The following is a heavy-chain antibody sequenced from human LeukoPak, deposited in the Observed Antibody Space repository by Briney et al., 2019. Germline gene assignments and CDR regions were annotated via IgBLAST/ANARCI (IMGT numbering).Heavy chain of an antibody. CDR3: ARGMVPTGAFDI. D-gene: IGHD3-10*01. CDR1: GFTFSSYS. V-gene: IGHV4-34*01. CDR2: INHSGST. J-gene: IGHJ3*02. Sequence: GSLRLSCAASGFTFSSYSMNWVRQPPGKGLEWIGEINHSGSTNYNPSLKSRVTISVDTSKNQFSLKLSSVTAADTAVYYCARGMVPTGAFDIWGQGTMVTVSS.